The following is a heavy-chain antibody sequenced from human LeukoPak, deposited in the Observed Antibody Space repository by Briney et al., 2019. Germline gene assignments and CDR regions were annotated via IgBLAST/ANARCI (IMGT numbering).Heavy chain of an antibody. Sequence: PGGSLRLSCAASGFVFSTYWMTWVRQAPGKGLEWVANINLDGTEEHYVDSSLKGRFTISRDNAKNSLYLQMNSLRVEDTAVYYCASGRHDFLHWGRGTPVTVSS. CDR1: GFVFSTYW. J-gene: IGHJ4*02. V-gene: IGHV3-7*01. D-gene: IGHD3/OR15-3a*01. CDR2: INLDGTEE. CDR3: ASGRHDFLH.